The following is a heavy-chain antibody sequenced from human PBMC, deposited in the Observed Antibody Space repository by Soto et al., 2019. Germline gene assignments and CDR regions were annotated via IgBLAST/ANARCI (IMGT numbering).Heavy chain of an antibody. CDR2: ISYDGSNK. Sequence: GGSLRLSCAASGFTFSSYAMHWVRQAPGKGLEWVAVISYDGSNKYYADSVKGRFTIPRDNSKNTLYLQMNSLRAEDTAVYYCARDLGFDYWGQGTLVTVSS. CDR3: ARDLGFDY. V-gene: IGHV3-30-3*01. J-gene: IGHJ4*02. CDR1: GFTFSSYA.